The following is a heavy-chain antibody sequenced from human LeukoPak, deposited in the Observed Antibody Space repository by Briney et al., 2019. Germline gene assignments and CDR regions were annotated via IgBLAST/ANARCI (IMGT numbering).Heavy chain of an antibody. CDR3: AKVLSKGGGYYLTDY. D-gene: IGHD3-22*01. CDR2: IWFDGSNK. J-gene: IGHJ4*02. V-gene: IGHV3-30*02. CDR1: GFTFSSYA. Sequence: GGSLRLSCAASGFTFSSYAMSWVRQAPGKGLEWVASIWFDGSNKYYADSVKGRFTISRDNSKNTLYLQMNSLRPEDTAVYYCAKVLSKGGGYYLTDYWGQGTLVTVSS.